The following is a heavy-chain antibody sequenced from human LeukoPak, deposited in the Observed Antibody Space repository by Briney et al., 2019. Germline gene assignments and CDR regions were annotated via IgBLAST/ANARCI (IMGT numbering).Heavy chain of an antibody. D-gene: IGHD5-12*01. CDR3: ARRFRALSGGGDHDAFDI. V-gene: IGHV1-46*01. CDR2: ISPSGGST. Sequence: ASVKVSCKAFGYTFTSNYMHWVRQAPGQGPEWMGVISPSGGSTTYAQKFQGRVTLTRDMSTSTDYLELSSLRSEDTAVYYCARRFRALSGGGDHDAFDIWGQGTMVTVSS. J-gene: IGHJ3*02. CDR1: GYTFTSNY.